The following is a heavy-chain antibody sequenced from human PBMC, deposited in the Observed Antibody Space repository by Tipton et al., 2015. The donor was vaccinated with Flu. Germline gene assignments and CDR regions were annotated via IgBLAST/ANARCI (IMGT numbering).Heavy chain of an antibody. D-gene: IGHD3-10*01. V-gene: IGHV3-48*03. CDR1: GFTFSSYD. J-gene: IGHJ6*02. CDR3: ARDRLGSYYGSANDLYYGMDL. Sequence: SLRLSCVASGFTFSSYDMNWVRQAPGKGLEWVSNINRSGRATYYADSVRGRFTISRDNAKNSLHLEMASLTADDTAVYYCARDRLGSYYGSANDLYYGMDLWGQGTTVTVSS. CDR2: INRSGRAT.